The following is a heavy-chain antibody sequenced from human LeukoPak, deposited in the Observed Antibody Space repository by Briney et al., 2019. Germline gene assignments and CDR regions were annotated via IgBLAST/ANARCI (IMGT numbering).Heavy chain of an antibody. V-gene: IGHV3-13*01. CDR1: GFTFSSYD. Sequence: GGSLRLSCAASGFTFSSYDMHWVRQATGKGLEWVSAIGTAGDTYYPGSVKGRFTISRDNSKNTLYLQMNSLRAEDTAVYYCAKELCDFGSGHCYEDAFDIWGQGTMVSVSS. CDR3: AKELCDFGSGHCYEDAFDI. CDR2: IGTAGDT. D-gene: IGHD2-2*01. J-gene: IGHJ3*02.